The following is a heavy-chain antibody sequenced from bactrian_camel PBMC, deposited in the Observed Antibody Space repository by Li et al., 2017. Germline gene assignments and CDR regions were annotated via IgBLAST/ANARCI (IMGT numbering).Heavy chain of an antibody. CDR2: INVGGNFT. V-gene: IGHV3S54*01. CDR3: AYNRGSDCLVHPNTNY. Sequence: VQLVESGGGSVQAGGSLRLTCAASGWISSRGCMGWFRQAPAKEREGVASINVGGNFTNYVESVKGRFTISQDNAKNTLYLQMNSLKPEDTALYYCAYNRGSDCLVHPNTNYYGQGTQVTVS. J-gene: IGHJ4*01. D-gene: IGHD5*01. CDR1: GWISSRGC.